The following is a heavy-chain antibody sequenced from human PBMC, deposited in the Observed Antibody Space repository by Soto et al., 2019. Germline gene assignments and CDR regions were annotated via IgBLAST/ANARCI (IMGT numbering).Heavy chain of an antibody. CDR1: GGALNTYA. V-gene: IGHV1-69*13. D-gene: IGHD1-26*01. CDR2: IIPIVGTT. CDR3: ALGESSATGDAF. Sequence: ASVKVSYKASGGALNTYAISWVRQAPGQGLEWVGGIIPIVGTTDYAQKFQGRVTITADESTSTTSMEVTSLRSEDTAVYFCALGESSATGDAFWGQGTLVTVSS. J-gene: IGHJ4*02.